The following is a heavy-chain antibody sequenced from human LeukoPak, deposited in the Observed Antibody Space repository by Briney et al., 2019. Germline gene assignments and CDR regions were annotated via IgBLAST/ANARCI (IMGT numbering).Heavy chain of an antibody. Sequence: GGSLRLSCAASGYTFTSYAMNWVRQAPGQGLEWMGWINTNTGNPTYAQGFTGRFVFSLDTSVSTAYLQISSLKAEDTAVYYCARAVAGPDYYYGMDVWGQGTTVTVSS. V-gene: IGHV7-4-1*02. J-gene: IGHJ6*02. D-gene: IGHD6-19*01. CDR3: ARAVAGPDYYYGMDV. CDR2: INTNTGNP. CDR1: GYTFTSYA.